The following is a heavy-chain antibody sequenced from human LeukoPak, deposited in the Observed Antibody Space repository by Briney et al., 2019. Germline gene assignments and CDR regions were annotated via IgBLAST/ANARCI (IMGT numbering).Heavy chain of an antibody. V-gene: IGHV1-69*01. J-gene: IGHJ4*02. Sequence: GGSLRLSCAASGFTFSSYAMSWVRQAPGQGLEWMGGIIPIFGTANYAQKFQGRVTITADESTSTAYMELSSLRSEDTAVYYCARGRVGATVDFDYWGQGTLVTVSS. CDR1: GFTFSSYA. CDR2: IIPIFGTA. D-gene: IGHD1-26*01. CDR3: ARGRVGATVDFDY.